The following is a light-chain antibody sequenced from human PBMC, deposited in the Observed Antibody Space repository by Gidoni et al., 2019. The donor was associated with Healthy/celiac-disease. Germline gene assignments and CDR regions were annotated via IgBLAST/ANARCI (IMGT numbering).Light chain of an antibody. CDR1: QSISSY. J-gene: IGKJ2*01. V-gene: IGKV1-39*01. CDR2: AAS. CDR3: QQSYSTLYT. Sequence: DIHMTQSPSSLSASVGDRVTITCRASQSISSYLNWYQQKPGKAPKRLIYAASSLQSGVPSRFSGSGSGTDFTLTISSLQPEDFATYYCQQSYSTLYTFGQGTKLEIK.